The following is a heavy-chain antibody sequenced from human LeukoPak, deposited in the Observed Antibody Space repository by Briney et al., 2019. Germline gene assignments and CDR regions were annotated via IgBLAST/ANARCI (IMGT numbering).Heavy chain of an antibody. Sequence: GGSLRLSCAAYGLTFSSYWMSWVRQAPGKGLEWVGSIKNDGSDKYYVDSVKGRFTISRDNTKNSLYLQMNSLRAEDTAVYYCARVYPGTRPFYSWGQGTLFTVSS. CDR3: ARVYPGTRPFYS. J-gene: IGHJ4*02. V-gene: IGHV3-7*01. D-gene: IGHD2-2*01. CDR2: IKNDGSDK. CDR1: GLTFSSYW.